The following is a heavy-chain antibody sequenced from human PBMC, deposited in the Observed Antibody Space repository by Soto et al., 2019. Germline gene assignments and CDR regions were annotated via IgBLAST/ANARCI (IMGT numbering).Heavy chain of an antibody. J-gene: IGHJ4*02. V-gene: IGHV1-69*01. Sequence: QVQLVQSGAQVKEPGTSVTVSCRASGGTFSTSSFVWVRQGPGQGLEWMGGIIPIFSKTNVAPKIQDRITFTADESTRTAYMELSSLRSEDTASDYCARDVVRSAGGDSWGQGTLVTVSS. CDR1: GGTFSTSS. D-gene: IGHD3-16*01. CDR3: ARDVVRSAGGDS. CDR2: IIPIFSKT.